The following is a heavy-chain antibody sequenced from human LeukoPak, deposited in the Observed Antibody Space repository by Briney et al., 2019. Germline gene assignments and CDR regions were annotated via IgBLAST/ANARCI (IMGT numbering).Heavy chain of an antibody. V-gene: IGHV3-23*01. Sequence: GGSLRLSCAASGFTFSSYAMRWVRPAPGKGLGWVSAISAGSSTYYADSVKGRFTISRDNSKNTLYLQMNSLRAEDTAVYYCAKGGSTSPNGINDYWGQGTLVTVSS. CDR1: GFTFSSYA. D-gene: IGHD2-2*01. CDR2: ISAGSST. CDR3: AKGGSTSPNGINDY. J-gene: IGHJ4*02.